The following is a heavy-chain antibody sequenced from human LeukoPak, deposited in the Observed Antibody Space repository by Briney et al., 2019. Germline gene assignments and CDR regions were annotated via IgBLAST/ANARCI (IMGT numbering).Heavy chain of an antibody. CDR2: ISSSGSTI. Sequence: PGGSLRLSCAASGFTFSSYEMNWVRQAPGKGLEWVSYISSSGSTIYYADSLKGRFTISRDNAKNSLYLPMNSRRAEDTAVYYCARPNPYCGGDCYFDYWGQGTLVTVSS. CDR3: ARPNPYCGGDCYFDY. D-gene: IGHD2-21*02. J-gene: IGHJ4*02. V-gene: IGHV3-48*03. CDR1: GFTFSSYE.